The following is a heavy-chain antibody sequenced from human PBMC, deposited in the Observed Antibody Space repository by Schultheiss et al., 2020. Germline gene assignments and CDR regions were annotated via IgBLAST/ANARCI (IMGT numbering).Heavy chain of an antibody. V-gene: IGHV3-53*01. J-gene: IGHJ6*02. CDR3: ARGRYDSIFGGMDV. D-gene: IGHD3-3*01. CDR1: GFTVSSNY. Sequence: GGSLRLSCAASGFTVSSNYMSWVRQAPGKGLEWVSVIYSGGSTYYADSVKGRFTISRDNSKNTLYLQMNSLRAEDTAVYYCARGRYDSIFGGMDVWGQGTTVTVSS. CDR2: IYSGGST.